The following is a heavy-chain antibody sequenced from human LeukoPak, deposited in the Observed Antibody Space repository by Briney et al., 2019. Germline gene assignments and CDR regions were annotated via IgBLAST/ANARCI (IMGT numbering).Heavy chain of an antibody. V-gene: IGHV3-23*01. CDR1: EFNFYKYW. CDR3: ATRMVGATTYFNY. J-gene: IGHJ4*02. D-gene: IGHD1-26*01. Sequence: GGSLRLPCAASEFNFYKYWMHWVRQAPGKGLEWVSGISGSGAGTYYADSVKGRFTISRDNSKNTLYLQMNSLKAEDTAVYYCATRMVGATTYFNYWGQGTLVTVSS. CDR2: ISGSGAGT.